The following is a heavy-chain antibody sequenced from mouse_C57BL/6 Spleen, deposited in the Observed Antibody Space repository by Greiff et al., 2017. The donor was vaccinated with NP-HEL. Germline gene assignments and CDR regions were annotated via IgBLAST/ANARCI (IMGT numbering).Heavy chain of an antibody. CDR2: ISSGSSTI. J-gene: IGHJ4*01. D-gene: IGHD2-4*01. V-gene: IGHV5-17*01. Sequence: EVMLVESGGGLVKPGGSLKLSCAASGFTFSDYGMHWVRQAPEKGLEWVAYISSGSSTIYYADTGKGRFTISRDNAKNTLFLQMTSLRSEDTAMYYCARKGIYYDYDGVHYYAMDYWGQGTSVTVSS. CDR3: ARKGIYYDYDGVHYYAMDY. CDR1: GFTFSDYG.